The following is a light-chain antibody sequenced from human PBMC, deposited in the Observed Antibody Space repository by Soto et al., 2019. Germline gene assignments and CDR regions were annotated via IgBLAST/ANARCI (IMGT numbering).Light chain of an antibody. V-gene: IGKV3-15*01. Sequence: EIVMTQSPDTLSVSPGERVTLYCRASQSVSSDLAWYQQKPGQAPRLLIYGASTRATDIAARFSGSGSGTEFTLTISSLRSDDFAVYYCHQRQSWPRTFGQGIKVDIK. CDR2: GAS. CDR1: QSVSSD. CDR3: HQRQSWPRT. J-gene: IGKJ1*01.